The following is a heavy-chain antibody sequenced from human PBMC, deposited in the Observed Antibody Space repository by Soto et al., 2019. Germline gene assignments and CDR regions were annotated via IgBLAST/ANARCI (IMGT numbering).Heavy chain of an antibody. CDR3: ARVSSGWTRPVDY. D-gene: IGHD6-19*01. Sequence: PGGSLRLSCAASGFTFSSYGMHWVRQAPGKGLEWVAVIWYDGSNKYYADSVKGRFTISRDNSKNTLYLQMNSLRAEDTAVYYCARVSSGWTRPVDYWGQGTLVTVSS. CDR1: GFTFSSYG. J-gene: IGHJ4*02. V-gene: IGHV3-33*01. CDR2: IWYDGSNK.